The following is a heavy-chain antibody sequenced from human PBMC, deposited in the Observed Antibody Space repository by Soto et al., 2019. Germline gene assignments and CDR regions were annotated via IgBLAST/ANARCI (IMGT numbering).Heavy chain of an antibody. D-gene: IGHD2-2*01. J-gene: IGHJ5*02. CDR2: IYPGDSDT. Sequence: PGESLKISCKGSEYSFTSYWIGWVRQMPGKGLEWMGIIYPGDSDTRYSPSFQGQVTISADKSISTAYLQWSSLKASDTAMYYCARLLGYCSSTSCYEESNTNWFDPWGQGTLVTVSS. CDR1: EYSFTSYW. V-gene: IGHV5-51*01. CDR3: ARLLGYCSSTSCYEESNTNWFDP.